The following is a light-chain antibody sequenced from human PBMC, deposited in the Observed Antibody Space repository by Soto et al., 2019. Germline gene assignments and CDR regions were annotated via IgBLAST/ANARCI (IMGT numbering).Light chain of an antibody. J-gene: IGKJ2*01. Sequence: DIQMTQSPSSLSASVGDRVTMSCRASRSIDTFVNWYQQRPGKAPKLLISSASFLQSGDPLRFSGSGSGTDFTLTINSLQPEDFATYYCQETYSAQYTFGQGTDLEIK. CDR2: SAS. V-gene: IGKV1-39*01. CDR3: QETYSAQYT. CDR1: RSIDTF.